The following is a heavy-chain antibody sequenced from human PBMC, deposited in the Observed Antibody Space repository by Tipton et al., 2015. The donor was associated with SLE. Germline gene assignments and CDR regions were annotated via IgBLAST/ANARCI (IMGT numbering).Heavy chain of an antibody. D-gene: IGHD3-16*01. J-gene: IGHJ4*02. CDR3: ARGGRTFDY. CDR1: GFTFSNYW. Sequence: EASGFTFSNYWMSWVRQAPGKGLEWVANIKQDGSEKKYVDSVKGRFTISRDNAKNSLYLQMNSLRAEDTAVYYCARGGRTFDYWGQGTLVTVSS. V-gene: IGHV3-7*01. CDR2: IKQDGSEK.